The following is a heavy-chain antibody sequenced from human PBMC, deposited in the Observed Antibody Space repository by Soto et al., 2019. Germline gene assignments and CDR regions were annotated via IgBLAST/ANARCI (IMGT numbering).Heavy chain of an antibody. Sequence: SETLSLTCTVSGGSISSGGYYWSWIRQHPGKGLEWIGYIYYSGSTYYNPSLKSRVTISVDTPKNQFSLKLSSVTAADTAVYYCARAPLTIFGVVTAYYFDYWGQGTLVTVS. CDR2: IYYSGST. V-gene: IGHV4-31*03. CDR3: ARAPLTIFGVVTAYYFDY. J-gene: IGHJ4*02. D-gene: IGHD3-3*01. CDR1: GGSISSGGYY.